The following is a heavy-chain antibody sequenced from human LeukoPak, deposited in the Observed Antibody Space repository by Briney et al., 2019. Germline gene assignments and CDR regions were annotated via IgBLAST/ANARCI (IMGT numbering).Heavy chain of an antibody. Sequence: GGSLRLSCAASGFTFGSYSMNWVRQAPGKGLEWVSSISSSSSYIYYADSVKGRFTISRDNAKNSLYLQMNSLRAEDTAVYYCAKDGMVYDSSGYSDYWGQGTLVTVSS. J-gene: IGHJ4*02. CDR3: AKDGMVYDSSGYSDY. D-gene: IGHD3-22*01. CDR1: GFTFGSYS. CDR2: ISSSSSYI. V-gene: IGHV3-21*01.